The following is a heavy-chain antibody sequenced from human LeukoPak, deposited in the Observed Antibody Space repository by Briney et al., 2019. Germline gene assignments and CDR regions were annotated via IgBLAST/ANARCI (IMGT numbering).Heavy chain of an antibody. Sequence: SETLSLTCAVSGYSISSGYYWAWIRQPPGKGLEWIGNMYHSGESYNNPSLKSRVTMTADTSKNQFSLKLTSVTAADTAVYYCAKVGAYGDYARHDYWGQGTLVTVSS. CDR3: AKVGAYGDYARHDY. CDR1: GYSISSGYY. D-gene: IGHD4-17*01. V-gene: IGHV4-38-2*01. CDR2: MYHSGES. J-gene: IGHJ4*02.